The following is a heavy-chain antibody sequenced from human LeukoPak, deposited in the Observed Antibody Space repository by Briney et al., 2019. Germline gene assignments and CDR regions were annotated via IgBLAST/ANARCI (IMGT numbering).Heavy chain of an antibody. CDR3: AKPPNYDSDAPQVDY. D-gene: IGHD3-22*01. Sequence: PGGSLRLSCAASGFTFSSYAMSWVRQAPGKGLEWVSGIVGSGGSTYYASSVKGRFTISRDNSKNTLYLQMNSLRAEDTAVYYCAKPPNYDSDAPQVDYWGQGTLVTVSS. J-gene: IGHJ4*02. CDR2: IVGSGGST. V-gene: IGHV3-23*01. CDR1: GFTFSSYA.